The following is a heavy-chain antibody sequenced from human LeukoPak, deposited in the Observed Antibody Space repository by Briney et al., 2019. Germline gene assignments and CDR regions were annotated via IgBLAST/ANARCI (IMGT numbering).Heavy chain of an antibody. CDR2: IKQDGSEK. CDR3: ARGSASLFPGY. CDR1: GFTVSSNY. J-gene: IGHJ4*02. Sequence: PGGSLRLSCAASGFTVSSNYMSWVRQAPGKGLEWVANIKQDGSEKYYVDSVKGRFTISRDNAKNSLYLQMNSLRAEDTAVYYCARGSASLFPGYWGQGTLVTVSS. V-gene: IGHV3-7*01. D-gene: IGHD3-10*01.